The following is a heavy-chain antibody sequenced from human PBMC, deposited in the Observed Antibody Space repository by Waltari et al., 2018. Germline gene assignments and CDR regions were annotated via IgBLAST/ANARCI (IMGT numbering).Heavy chain of an antibody. CDR3: AKGNDYSNYNYYYYMDV. CDR1: RIPFISHD. D-gene: IGHD4-4*01. CDR2: IRYDGSNK. V-gene: IGHV3-30*02. Sequence: VQMVESGRGVVQPGGFLRLSFAGLRIPFISHDSHSVHWAPGEGLEWVAFIRYDGSNKYYADSVKGRFTISRDNSKNTLYLQMNSLRAEDTAVYYCAKGNDYSNYNYYYYMDVWGKGTTVTVSS. J-gene: IGHJ6*03.